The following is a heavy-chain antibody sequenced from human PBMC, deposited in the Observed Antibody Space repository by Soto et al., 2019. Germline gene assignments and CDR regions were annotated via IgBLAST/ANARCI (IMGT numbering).Heavy chain of an antibody. CDR3: ARDTYYYDSSGYAYYYFDY. Sequence: SETLSLTCTVSGGSISSGGYYWGWIRRHPGKGLEWIGYIYYSGSTYYNPSLKSRVTRSVDTSKNQFSLKLSSVTAADTAVYYCARDTYYYDSSGYAYYYFDYWGQGTLVTVSS. CDR1: GGSISSGGYY. D-gene: IGHD3-22*01. CDR2: IYYSGST. V-gene: IGHV4-31*03. J-gene: IGHJ4*02.